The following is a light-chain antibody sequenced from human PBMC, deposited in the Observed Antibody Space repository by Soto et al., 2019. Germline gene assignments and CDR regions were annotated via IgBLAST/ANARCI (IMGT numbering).Light chain of an antibody. V-gene: IGLV1-40*01. CDR1: SSNIGAGND. Sequence: QSVLAQPPSVAGAPGQRVTISCTGSSSNIGAGNDVHWYQQLPGTTPRLLIYANNRRPSGVPDRFSGSRSGTSASLAITGRQTEDEADYYCQSYDGSRSVVVFGGGTKVTVL. J-gene: IGLJ2*01. CDR2: ANN. CDR3: QSYDGSRSVVV.